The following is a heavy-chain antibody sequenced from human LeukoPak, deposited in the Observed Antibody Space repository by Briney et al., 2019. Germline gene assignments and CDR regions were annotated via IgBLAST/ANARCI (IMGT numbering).Heavy chain of an antibody. Sequence: PGGSLRLSCEASGFTFSDYYMKWIRQASGEGLEWVSYISSSGTIIYYRDSVKGRFTISRDNAKNSLFLQMNSLRAEDTAVYYCVREFCSGDTCYNDYWGQGTVVTVSS. CDR2: ISSSGTII. D-gene: IGHD2-15*01. V-gene: IGHV3-11*04. CDR1: GFTFSDYY. J-gene: IGHJ4*02. CDR3: VREFCSGDTCYNDY.